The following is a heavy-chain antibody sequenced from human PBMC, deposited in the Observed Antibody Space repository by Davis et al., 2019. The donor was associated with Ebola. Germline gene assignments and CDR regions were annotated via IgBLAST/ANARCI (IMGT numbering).Heavy chain of an antibody. V-gene: IGHV1-2*04. CDR2: INPNSGGT. CDR1: GYTFTSYD. J-gene: IGHJ5*02. D-gene: IGHD3-10*01. Sequence: AASVKVSCKASGYTFTSYDINWVRQATGQGLEWMGWINPNSGGTNYAQKFQGWVTMTRDTSISTAYMELSRLRSDDTAVYYCARAGYYYGSGSYLAGFDPWGQGTLVTVSS. CDR3: ARAGYYYGSGSYLAGFDP.